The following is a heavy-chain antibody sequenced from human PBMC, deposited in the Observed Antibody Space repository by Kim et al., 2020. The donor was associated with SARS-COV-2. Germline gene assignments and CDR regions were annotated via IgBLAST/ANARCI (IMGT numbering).Heavy chain of an antibody. Sequence: SETLSLTCTVSGESIISNDYYWGWVRQAPGKGPEWIGSVYFTGSTYFNPSLKSRVSISVDTSKSQFSLRLDSVTAADTVVYFCARDANDLVTGYSPFDSWGQGTRVTVSS. J-gene: IGHJ5*01. CDR3: ARDANDLVTGYSPFDS. CDR1: GESIISNDYY. V-gene: IGHV4-39*07. D-gene: IGHD3-9*01. CDR2: VYFTGST.